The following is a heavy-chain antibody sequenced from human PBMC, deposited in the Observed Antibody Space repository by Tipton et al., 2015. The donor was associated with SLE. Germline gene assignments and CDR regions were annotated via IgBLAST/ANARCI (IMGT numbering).Heavy chain of an antibody. J-gene: IGHJ4*02. D-gene: IGHD3-3*01. CDR3: AREEENFWSGYYPLFDY. CDR2: IYTSGST. CDR1: GASISSGSYY. V-gene: IGHV4-61*09. Sequence: TLSLTCTVSGASISSGSYYWTWIRQPAGKGLEWIGYIYTSGSTNYNPSLKSRVTISVDTSKNQFSLKLSSVTAADTAVYYCAREEENFWSGYYPLFDYWGQGTLVTVSS.